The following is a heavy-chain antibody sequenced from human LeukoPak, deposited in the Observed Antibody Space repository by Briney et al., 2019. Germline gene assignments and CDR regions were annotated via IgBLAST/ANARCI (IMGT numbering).Heavy chain of an antibody. CDR1: GFTFSSYS. CDR2: ISGSGGST. Sequence: PGGSLRLSCAASGFTFSSYSMNWVRQAPGKGLEWVSAISGSGGSTYYADSVKGRFTISRDNSKNTLYLQMNSLRAEDTAVYYCAKIFTKKWFGELAFDYWGQGTLVTVSS. D-gene: IGHD3-10*01. J-gene: IGHJ4*02. CDR3: AKIFTKKWFGELAFDY. V-gene: IGHV3-23*01.